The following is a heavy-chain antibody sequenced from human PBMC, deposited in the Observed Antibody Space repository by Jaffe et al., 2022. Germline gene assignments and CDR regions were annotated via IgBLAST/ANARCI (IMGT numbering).Heavy chain of an antibody. D-gene: IGHD3-16*02. V-gene: IGHV1-2*06. Sequence: QVQLVQSGAEVKKPGASVKVSCKASGYTFTGYYMHWVRQAPGQGLEWMGRINPNSGGTNYAQKFQGRVTMTRDTSISTAYMELSRLRSDDTAVYYCARDIRLHLGELSSDAFDIWGQGTMVTVSS. CDR3: ARDIRLHLGELSSDAFDI. CDR1: GYTFTGYY. J-gene: IGHJ3*02. CDR2: INPNSGGT.